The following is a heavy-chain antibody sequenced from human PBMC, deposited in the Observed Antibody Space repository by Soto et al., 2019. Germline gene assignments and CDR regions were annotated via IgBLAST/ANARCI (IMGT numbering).Heavy chain of an antibody. CDR2: IYYSGST. CDR1: CCALSSYS. J-gene: IGHJ6*02. Sequence: SATLSPTCPLLCCALSSYSLGWVREPPEKGVEWIGYIYYSGSTNYNPSLKSRVTISVDTSKNQFSLKLSSVTAADTAVYYCARDRIQLWPYYYYYGMDVWGQGTTVTASS. D-gene: IGHD5-18*01. V-gene: IGHV4-59*01. CDR3: ARDRIQLWPYYYYYGMDV.